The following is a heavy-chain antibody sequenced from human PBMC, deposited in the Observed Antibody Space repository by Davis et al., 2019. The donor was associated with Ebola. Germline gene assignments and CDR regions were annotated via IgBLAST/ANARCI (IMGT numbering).Heavy chain of an antibody. CDR3: ARDSSYGDYYSYSYGMDV. J-gene: IGHJ6*02. Sequence: SETLSLTCTVSGGSISSSSYYWSWIRQHPGKGLEWIGHVYSSGSTNYNPSLKSRVTMSSATSKKHFSLTLTSVTAADTAVYYCARDSSYGDYYSYSYGMDVWGQGTTVTVSS. D-gene: IGHD4-17*01. CDR2: VYSSGST. V-gene: IGHV4-61*03. CDR1: GGSISSSSYY.